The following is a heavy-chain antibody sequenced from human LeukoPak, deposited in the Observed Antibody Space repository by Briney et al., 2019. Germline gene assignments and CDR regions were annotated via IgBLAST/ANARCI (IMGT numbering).Heavy chain of an antibody. J-gene: IGHJ4*02. CDR3: TTRTVTTAGWY. D-gene: IGHD4-17*01. CDR1: GFTFSNAW. V-gene: IGHV3-15*01. Sequence: GRSLRLSCAVSGFTFSNAWMSWVRQAPGKGLEWVGRIRSKTDGGTTDFAAPVKGRFTISGDDSKNTLYLQMNSLKTEDTAVYYCTTRTVTTAGWYWGQGTLVTVSS. CDR2: IRSKTDGGTT.